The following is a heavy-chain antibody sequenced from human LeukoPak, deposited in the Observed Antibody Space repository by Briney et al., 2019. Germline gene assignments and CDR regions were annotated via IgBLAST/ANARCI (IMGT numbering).Heavy chain of an antibody. CDR1: GFTVSSNY. J-gene: IGHJ3*02. V-gene: IGHV3-66*02. D-gene: IGHD2-8*01. Sequence: QAGGSLRLSCAASGFTVSSNYMSWVRQAPGKGLEWVSVIYSGGSTYYADTVKGRFTISRDNSKNTLYLQMNSLRAEDTAVYYCARGKSLYYADAFDIWGQGTMVTVSS. CDR3: ARGKSLYYADAFDI. CDR2: IYSGGST.